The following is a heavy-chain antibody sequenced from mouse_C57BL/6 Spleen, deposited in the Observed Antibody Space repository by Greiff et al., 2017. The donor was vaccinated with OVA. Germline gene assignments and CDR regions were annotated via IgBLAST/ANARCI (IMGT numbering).Heavy chain of an antibody. V-gene: IGHV7-3*01. J-gene: IGHJ2*01. D-gene: IGHD2-3*01. CDR3: ARYGVTWSYFDY. CDR2: IRNKANGYTT. CDR1: GFTFTDYY. Sequence: EVQGVESGGGLVQPGGSLSLSCAASGFTFTDYYMSWVRQPPGKALEWVGFIRNKANGYTTEYSASVKGRFTISRDNSQSILYLQMNALRAEDSATYYCARYGVTWSYFDYWGQGTTLTVSS.